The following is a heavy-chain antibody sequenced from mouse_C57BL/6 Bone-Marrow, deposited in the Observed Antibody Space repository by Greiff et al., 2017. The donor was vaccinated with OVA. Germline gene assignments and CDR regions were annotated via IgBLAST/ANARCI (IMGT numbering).Heavy chain of an antibody. CDR1: GYTFTSYW. CDR2: IDPSDSYT. V-gene: IGHV1-69*01. D-gene: IGHD2-4*01. Sequence: VQLQQSGAELVMPGASVKLSCKASGYTFTSYWMHWVKQRPGQGLEWIGEIDPSDSYTNYNQKFKGKSTLTVDKSSSTAYMQLSSLTSEDSAVYYCARELSMITFDYWGQGTTLTVSS. J-gene: IGHJ2*01. CDR3: ARELSMITFDY.